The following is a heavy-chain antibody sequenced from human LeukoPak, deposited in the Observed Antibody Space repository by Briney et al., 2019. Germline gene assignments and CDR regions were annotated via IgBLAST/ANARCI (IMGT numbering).Heavy chain of an antibody. CDR2: INPNSDDS. Sequence: GASGKVSCKASGDTFTGFYMHWVRQAPGQGPEWMGRINPNSDDSNYAQKFQGRVTLTRDTSISTAYMELSRLRSDDTAVYYCAREGRATRGDAFDIWSKGQWSPSLQ. D-gene: IGHD1-26*01. V-gene: IGHV1-2*06. CDR1: GDTFTGFY. CDR3: AREGRATRGDAFDI. J-gene: IGHJ3*02.